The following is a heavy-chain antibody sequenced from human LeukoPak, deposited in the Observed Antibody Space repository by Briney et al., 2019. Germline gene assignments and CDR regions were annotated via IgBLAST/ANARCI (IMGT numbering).Heavy chain of an antibody. J-gene: IGHJ4*02. Sequence: GGSLRLSCAASGFTLTSYWMHWVRQAPGKGLVWVSRINGDATSTSYADSVKVRFTISRDNAKNTLYLQMNSLRADDTAVYYCAKSGYDYDSSGYYHHLPIDYWGQGTLVTVSS. CDR2: INGDATST. CDR1: GFTLTSYW. V-gene: IGHV3-74*01. CDR3: AKSGYDYDSSGYYHHLPIDY. D-gene: IGHD3-22*01.